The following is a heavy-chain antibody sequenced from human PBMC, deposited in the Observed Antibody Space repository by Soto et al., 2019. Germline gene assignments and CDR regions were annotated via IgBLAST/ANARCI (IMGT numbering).Heavy chain of an antibody. CDR1: GFTFSSYA. Sequence: QVQLVESGGGVVQPGRSLRLSCAASGFTFSSYAMHWVRQAPGKGLEWVAVISYDGSNKYYADSVKGRFTISRDNSKNTLYLQMNSPRAEDTAVYYCARAIAAGVSSTYWGQGTLVTVSS. V-gene: IGHV3-30-3*01. D-gene: IGHD6-13*01. J-gene: IGHJ4*02. CDR2: ISYDGSNK. CDR3: ARAIAAGVSSTY.